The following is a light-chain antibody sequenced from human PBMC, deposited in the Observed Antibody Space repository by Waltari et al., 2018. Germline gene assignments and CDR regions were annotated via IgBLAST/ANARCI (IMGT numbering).Light chain of an antibody. CDR2: DAS. CDR1: QSVSSSY. CDR3: QQYGSSPRT. Sequence: IVLPQSPATLSLSPGERATLPCRASQSVSSSYLAWYQQKPGLAPRLLIYDASSRATGIPDRFSCSGSGTDFTLTISRLEPEDFAVYYCQQYGSSPRTFGGETKVEIK. V-gene: IGKV3D-20*01. J-gene: IGKJ4*01.